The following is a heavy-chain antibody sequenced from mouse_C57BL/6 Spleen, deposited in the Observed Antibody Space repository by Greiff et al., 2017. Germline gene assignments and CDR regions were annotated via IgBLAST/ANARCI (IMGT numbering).Heavy chain of an antibody. CDR1: GYSFTDYN. D-gene: IGHD2-10*02. V-gene: IGHV1-39*01. CDR3: ARESGNPYYFDY. J-gene: IGHJ2*01. Sequence: EVHLVESGPELVKPGASVKISCKASGYSFTDYNMNWVKQSNGKSLEWIGVINPNYGTTSYNQKFKGKATLTVDQSSSTAYMQLNSLTSEDSAVYYCARESGNPYYFDYWGQGTTLTVSS. CDR2: INPNYGTT.